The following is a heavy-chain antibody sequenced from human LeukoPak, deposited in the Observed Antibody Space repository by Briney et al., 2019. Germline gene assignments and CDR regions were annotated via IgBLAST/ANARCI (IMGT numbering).Heavy chain of an antibody. CDR1: GGSISSYY. CDR2: IYYSGST. CDR3: ARVGSSSWPHPFDY. Sequence: PSETLSLTCTVSGGSISSYYWSWIRQPPGKGLEWIGYIYYSGSTNYNPSLKSRVTISVDTSKNQFSLKLSSVTAADTAVYYCARVGSSSWPHPFDYWGQGTLVTVSS. V-gene: IGHV4-59*01. J-gene: IGHJ4*02. D-gene: IGHD6-13*01.